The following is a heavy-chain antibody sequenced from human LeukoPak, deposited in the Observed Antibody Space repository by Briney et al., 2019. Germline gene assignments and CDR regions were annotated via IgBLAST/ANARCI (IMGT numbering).Heavy chain of an antibody. J-gene: IGHJ4*02. CDR3: ARGGVVGARRFYFDY. V-gene: IGHV3-48*03. CDR1: GFTFSSYE. CDR2: ISSSGSTI. D-gene: IGHD1-26*01. Sequence: GGSLRLSCAASGFTFSSYEMNWVRQAPGKGLEWVSYISSSGSTIYYADSVKGRFTISRDNAKNSLYLQMNSLRAEDTAVYYCARGGVVGARRFYFDYWGQGTLVTVSS.